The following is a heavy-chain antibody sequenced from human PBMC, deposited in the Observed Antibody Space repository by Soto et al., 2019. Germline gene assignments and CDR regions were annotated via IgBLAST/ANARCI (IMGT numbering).Heavy chain of an antibody. CDR1: GGSISSSSYY. CDR2: IYYSGST. D-gene: IGHD3-10*01. V-gene: IGHV4-39*02. CDR3: ARGPGLLLWFGELSPDFDY. J-gene: IGHJ4*02. Sequence: SETLSLTCTVSGGSISSSSYYWGWIRQPPGKGLEWIGRIYYSGSTYYNPSLKSRVTISVDTSKNQFSLKLSSVTAADTAVYYCARGPGLLLWFGELSPDFDYWGQGTLVTVSS.